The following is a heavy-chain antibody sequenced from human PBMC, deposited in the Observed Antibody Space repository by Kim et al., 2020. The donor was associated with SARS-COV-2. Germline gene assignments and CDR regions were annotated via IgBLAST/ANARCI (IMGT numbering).Heavy chain of an antibody. CDR1: GFTFSNYA. CDR2: ISSDGGST. Sequence: GGSLRLSCSASGFTFSNYAMHWVRQAPGKGLEYVSAISSDGGSTYYADSVKGRFTISRDNSKNMLYVQMSSPRVEDTAIYYCVTRNYYNSGSYYEGAPFDFWGQGTLVTVSS. CDR3: VTRNYYNSGSYYEGAPFDF. V-gene: IGHV3-64*05. J-gene: IGHJ4*02. D-gene: IGHD3-10*01.